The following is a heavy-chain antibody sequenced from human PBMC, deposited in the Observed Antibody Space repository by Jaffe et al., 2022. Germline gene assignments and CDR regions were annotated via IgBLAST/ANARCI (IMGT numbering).Heavy chain of an antibody. V-gene: IGHV3-49*04. CDR1: GFTFGDYA. CDR2: IRSKAYGGTT. J-gene: IGHJ6*04. CDR3: TRDLPYSSSPQVGV. D-gene: IGHD6-13*01. Sequence: EVQLVESGGGLVQPGRSLRLSCTASGFTFGDYAMSWVRQAPGKGLEWVGFIRSKAYGGTTEYAASVKGRFTISRDDSKSIAYLQMNSLKTEDTAVYYCTRDLPYSSSPQVGVWGKGTTVTVSS.